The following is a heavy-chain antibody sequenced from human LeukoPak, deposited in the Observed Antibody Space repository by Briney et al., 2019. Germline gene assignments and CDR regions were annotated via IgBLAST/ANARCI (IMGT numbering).Heavy chain of an antibody. Sequence: PGGSLRLSCAASGFTFSSYGMHWVRQAPGKVLEWVAFIRYDGSNKYYADSVKGRFTISRDNSKNTLYLQMNSLRAEDTAVYYCAKAWYQLLSTDDYWGQGTLVTVSS. D-gene: IGHD2-2*01. V-gene: IGHV3-30*02. CDR1: GFTFSSYG. CDR3: AKAWYQLLSTDDY. J-gene: IGHJ4*02. CDR2: IRYDGSNK.